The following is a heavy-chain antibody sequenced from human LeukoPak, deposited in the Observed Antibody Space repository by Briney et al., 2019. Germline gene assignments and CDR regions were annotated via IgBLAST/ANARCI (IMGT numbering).Heavy chain of an antibody. CDR3: ARKFLTGRLIDY. CDR1: GFTFSNYG. J-gene: IGHJ4*02. D-gene: IGHD7-27*01. CDR2: ISYDGSNE. V-gene: IGHV3-30*03. Sequence: GGSLRLSCAATGFTFSNYGMHWVRQAPGQGLEWVAVISYDGSNEYYADSVKGRFTISRDTSKNTLYLQMNSLRAEDTALYYCARKFLTGRLIDYWGQGTLVTVSS.